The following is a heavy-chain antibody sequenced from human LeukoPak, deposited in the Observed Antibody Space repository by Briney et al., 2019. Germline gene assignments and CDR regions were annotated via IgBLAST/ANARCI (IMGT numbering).Heavy chain of an antibody. V-gene: IGHV3-23*01. CDR3: AKLRWEITHYWYFDL. J-gene: IGHJ2*01. CDR2: ISGRGGST. CDR1: GFPFSSYA. D-gene: IGHD4-23*01. Sequence: PGGSLRLSCAASGFPFSSYAMSWVRQAPGKGREWVSAISGRGGSTYYADSVKGRFTLSRDNSKNTVYVQMNSLRAEDTAVYYCAKLRWEITHYWYFDLWGRGTLVTVSS.